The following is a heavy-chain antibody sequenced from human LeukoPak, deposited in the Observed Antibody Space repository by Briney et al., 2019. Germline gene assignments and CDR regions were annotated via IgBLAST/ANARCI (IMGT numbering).Heavy chain of an antibody. CDR3: AKDATPNYYDSTLGAFDI. V-gene: IGHV3-23*01. Sequence: QPGGSLRLSCAASGFTFSSYAMSWVRQAPGKGLGWVSAISGSGGSTYYADSVKGRFTISRDNSKNTLYLQMNSLRAEDTAVYYCAKDATPNYYDSTLGAFDIWGQGTMVTVSS. CDR1: GFTFSSYA. CDR2: ISGSGGST. J-gene: IGHJ3*02. D-gene: IGHD3-22*01.